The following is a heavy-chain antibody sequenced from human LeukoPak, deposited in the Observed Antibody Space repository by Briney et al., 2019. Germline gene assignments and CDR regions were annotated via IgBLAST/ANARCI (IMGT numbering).Heavy chain of an antibody. D-gene: IGHD2-2*01. J-gene: IGHJ4*02. CDR2: INHSGST. CDR3: AREYCSSTSCYGPRRYFHY. V-gene: IGHV4-34*01. Sequence: SETLSLTCAVYGGSFSGYYWSWIRQPPGKGLEWIGEINHSGSTNYNPSLKSRVTISVDTSKNQFSLKLSSVTAADTAVYYCAREYCSSTSCYGPRRYFHYWGQGTLVTVSP. CDR1: GGSFSGYY.